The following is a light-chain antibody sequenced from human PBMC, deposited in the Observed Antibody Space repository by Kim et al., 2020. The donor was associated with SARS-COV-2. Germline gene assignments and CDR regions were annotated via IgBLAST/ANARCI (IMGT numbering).Light chain of an antibody. CDR2: DAS. V-gene: IGKV3-20*01. J-gene: IGKJ2*01. CDR3: QQYGSSPYT. CDR1: QSVSSTY. Sequence: LSPGARATLSCRASQSVSSTYVAWYQQKPGQAPRLLIQDASSRATGIPDRFSGSGSGTDFTLTISRLEPEDFAVYYCQQYGSSPYTFGQGTKLEI.